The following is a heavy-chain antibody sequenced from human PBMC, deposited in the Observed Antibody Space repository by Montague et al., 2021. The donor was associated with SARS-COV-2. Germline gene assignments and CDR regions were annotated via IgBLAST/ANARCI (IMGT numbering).Heavy chain of an antibody. CDR1: DVSLSTSSW. J-gene: IGHJ4*02. V-gene: IGHV4-4*02. CDR3: ARGVLGNRGFDY. D-gene: IGHD2-8*02. Sequence: SETLSLTCVVSDVSLSTSSWWSWVRQPPGKVLEWVGVIYLSGFTYYNPSDKSRVSISLDASRSQFSLRLTSVTAADTAVYFCARGVLGNRGFDYWGQGTLVTVSS. CDR2: IYLSGFT.